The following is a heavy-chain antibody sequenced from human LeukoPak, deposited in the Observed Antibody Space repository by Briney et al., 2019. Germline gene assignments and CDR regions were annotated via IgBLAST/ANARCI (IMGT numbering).Heavy chain of an antibody. CDR2: IYPRDGST. J-gene: IGHJ4*02. CDR1: GYTFTSNY. CDR3: ARDQEAFDY. V-gene: IGHV1-46*01. Sequence: GASVNVSCKASGYTFTSNYIHWVRQAPGQGLEWMGMIYPRDGSTSYAQKFQGRVTVTGDTSTSTVHMELSGLRSEDTAVYYCARDQEAFDYWGQGTLVTVSS.